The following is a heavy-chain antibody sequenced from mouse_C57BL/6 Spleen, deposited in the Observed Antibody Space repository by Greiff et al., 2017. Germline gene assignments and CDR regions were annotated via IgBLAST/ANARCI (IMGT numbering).Heavy chain of an antibody. CDR2: IDPSDSYT. V-gene: IGHV1-69*01. Sequence: QVQLQQPGAELVMPGASVKLSCKASGYTFTSYWMHWVKQRPGQGLEWIGEIDPSDSYTKYNQKFKGKSTLTVDKSSSTAYMQLSSLTSEDSAVYYCASRYDGDYFDYWGQGTTLTVSS. D-gene: IGHD2-3*01. CDR1: GYTFTSYW. CDR3: ASRYDGDYFDY. J-gene: IGHJ2*01.